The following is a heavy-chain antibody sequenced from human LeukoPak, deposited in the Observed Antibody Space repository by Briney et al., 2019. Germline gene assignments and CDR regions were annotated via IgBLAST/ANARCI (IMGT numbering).Heavy chain of an antibody. Sequence: SETLSLTCTVSGGSISGYYWSWIRQPPGKGLEWIGYIYYSGSAYYNPSLKSRVTIPVDTSKNQFSLKLSSVTAADTAVYYCARFSFSGYWYFDLWGRGTLVTVSS. CDR1: GGSISGYY. J-gene: IGHJ2*01. D-gene: IGHD2/OR15-2a*01. CDR3: ARFSFSGYWYFDL. CDR2: IYYSGSA. V-gene: IGHV4-59*01.